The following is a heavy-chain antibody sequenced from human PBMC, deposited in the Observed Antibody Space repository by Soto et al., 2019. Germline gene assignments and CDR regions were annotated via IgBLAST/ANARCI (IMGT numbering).Heavy chain of an antibody. CDR1: GYTFTSYA. J-gene: IGHJ4*02. CDR3: ARDQYSGRYLY. CDR2: IGADTGGT. D-gene: IGHD1-26*01. V-gene: IGHV1-3*01. Sequence: QVQLVQSGAEAKKPGASVKVSCKASGYTFTSYAMHWVRQAPGQSLEWMGWIGADTGGTRYSQKFQGRVTITSDTSASTAYMELSSLRSEDTAVYYCARDQYSGRYLYWGQGTLVTVSS.